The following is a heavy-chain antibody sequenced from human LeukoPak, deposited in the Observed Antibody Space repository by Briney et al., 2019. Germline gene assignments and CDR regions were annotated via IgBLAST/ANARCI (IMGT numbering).Heavy chain of an antibody. Sequence: ASVKVSCKASGGTFSSYAIIWVRQAPGQGLEWMGGIIPIFGTANYAQKFQGRVTITTDESTSTAYMELSSLRSEDTAVYYCARDSGYYYPSFDYWGQGTLVTVSS. CDR2: IIPIFGTA. CDR3: ARDSGYYYPSFDY. J-gene: IGHJ4*02. V-gene: IGHV1-69*05. D-gene: IGHD3-22*01. CDR1: GGTFSSYA.